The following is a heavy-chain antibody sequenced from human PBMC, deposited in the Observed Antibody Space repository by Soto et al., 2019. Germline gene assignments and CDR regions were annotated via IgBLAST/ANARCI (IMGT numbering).Heavy chain of an antibody. CDR1: GGSISSGGYY. CDR3: ARSDTAVVNPIDY. Sequence: PSETLSLTCTVSGGSISSGGYYWSWIRQHPGKGLEWIGYISYSGNTYYNPSLKSRVTISVDTSKNQFSLKLSSVTPADTAVYYCARSDTAVVNPIDYWGQGTLVTVSS. V-gene: IGHV4-31*03. J-gene: IGHJ4*02. CDR2: ISYSGNT. D-gene: IGHD5-18*01.